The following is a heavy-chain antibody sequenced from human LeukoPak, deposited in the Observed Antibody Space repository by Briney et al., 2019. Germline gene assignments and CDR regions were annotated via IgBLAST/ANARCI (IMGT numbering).Heavy chain of an antibody. V-gene: IGHV4-59*05. CDR2: IYYSGST. CDR3: ATHDYDSSGYYYENDY. D-gene: IGHD3-22*01. J-gene: IGHJ4*02. Sequence: SETLSLTCTVSGGSISSYYWSWIRQPPGKGLEWIGSIYYSGSTYYNPSLKSRVTISVDTSKNQFSLKLSSVTAADTAVYYCATHDYDSSGYYYENDYWGQGTLVTVSS. CDR1: GGSISSYY.